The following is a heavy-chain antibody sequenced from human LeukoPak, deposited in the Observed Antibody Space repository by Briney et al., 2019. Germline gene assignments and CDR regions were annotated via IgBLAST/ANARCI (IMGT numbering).Heavy chain of an antibody. CDR3: ARRFRRYYDSSGYYSRPIYYFDY. J-gene: IGHJ4*02. D-gene: IGHD3-22*01. Sequence: SETLSLTCTVSGGSISSSSYYWGWIRQPPGKGLEWIGSIYYSGSTYYNPSLKSRVTISVDTSKNQFSLKLSSVTAADTAVYYCARRFRRYYDSSGYYSRPIYYFDYWGQGTLVTVSS. CDR2: IYYSGST. V-gene: IGHV4-39*07. CDR1: GGSISSSSYY.